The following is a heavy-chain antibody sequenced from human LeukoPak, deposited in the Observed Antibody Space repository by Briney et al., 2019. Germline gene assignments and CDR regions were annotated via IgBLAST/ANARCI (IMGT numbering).Heavy chain of an antibody. Sequence: TSETLSLTCTVSGGSISRYYWSWIRQPPGKGLVGIGYIYYSGSTNYSPSLKSRVTISVDTSKNQFSLKLSFVTAADTAVHYCARQWGYFDYWGQGTPVTVSS. V-gene: IGHV4-59*08. CDR3: ARQWGYFDY. J-gene: IGHJ4*02. CDR2: IYYSGST. CDR1: GGSISRYY. D-gene: IGHD3-16*01.